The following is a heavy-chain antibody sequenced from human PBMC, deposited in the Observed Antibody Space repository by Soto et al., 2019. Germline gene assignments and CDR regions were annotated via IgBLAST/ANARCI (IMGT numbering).Heavy chain of an antibody. V-gene: IGHV4-59*01. CDR2: IYYSGST. J-gene: IGHJ5*02. Sequence: QVQLQESGPGLVKPSEILSLTCTVSGGSISSYYWSWIRQPPGKGLEWIGYIYYSGSTNYNPSLKSRVTISVDTSKNQFSLKLSSVTAADTAVYYCARDGSGSYAPLGPWGQGTLVTVSS. D-gene: IGHD3-10*01. CDR3: ARDGSGSYAPLGP. CDR1: GGSISSYY.